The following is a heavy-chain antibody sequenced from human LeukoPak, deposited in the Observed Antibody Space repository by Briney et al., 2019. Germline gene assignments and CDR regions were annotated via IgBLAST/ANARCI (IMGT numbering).Heavy chain of an antibody. CDR3: ARQHDSYYYYYIDV. J-gene: IGHJ6*03. Sequence: SETLSLTCAVSGYSISNGYYWAWIRQPPGRGLEWIGSLYHSDSAYYNTSLRSRVSMSVDTSKNQFSLTLSFVTAADTAVYYCARQHDSYYYYYIDVWGSGTTVTVSS. V-gene: IGHV4-38-2*01. CDR2: LYHSDSA. CDR1: GYSISNGYY.